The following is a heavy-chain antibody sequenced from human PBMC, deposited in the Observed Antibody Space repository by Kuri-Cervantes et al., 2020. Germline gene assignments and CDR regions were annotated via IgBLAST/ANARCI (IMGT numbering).Heavy chain of an antibody. Sequence: SVKVSCKASGYTFTGYYMHWVRQAPGQGLEWMGGIIPIFGTANYAQKFQGRVTITTDESTSTAYMELSSLRSEDTAVYYCARGREIAARRHYYYYMDVWGKGTTVTVSS. CDR2: IIPIFGTA. V-gene: IGHV1-69*05. CDR3: ARGREIAARRHYYYYMDV. J-gene: IGHJ6*03. D-gene: IGHD6-6*01. CDR1: GYTFTGYY.